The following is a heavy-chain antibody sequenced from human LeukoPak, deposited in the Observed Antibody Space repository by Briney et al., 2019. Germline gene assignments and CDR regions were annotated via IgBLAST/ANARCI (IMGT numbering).Heavy chain of an antibody. CDR2: IYHSGST. J-gene: IGHJ4*02. CDR3: ARMSPRYYYGSGGLPGSDY. Sequence: GSLRLSCEASGFTFNNAWMSWVRQPPGKGLEWIGEIYHSGSTNYNPSLKSRVTISVDKSKNQFSLKLSSVTAADTAVYYCARMSPRYYYGSGGLPGSDYWGQGTLVTVSS. D-gene: IGHD3-10*01. V-gene: IGHV4-4*02. CDR1: GFTFNNAW.